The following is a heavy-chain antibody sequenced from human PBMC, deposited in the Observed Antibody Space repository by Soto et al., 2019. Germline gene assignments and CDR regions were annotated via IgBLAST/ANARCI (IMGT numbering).Heavy chain of an antibody. CDR1: GFTFNNYV. CDR3: ARASQSYLFDY. CDR2: INSDGTST. J-gene: IGHJ4*02. V-gene: IGHV3-74*01. D-gene: IGHD3-10*01. Sequence: PGGSLRLSCAASGFTFNNYVMHWVRQAPGKGLVWVSRINSDGTSTFYADSVKGRFTISRDNAKNTLYLQMNSLRAEDTAVYYCARASQSYLFDYWGQGTLVTVSS.